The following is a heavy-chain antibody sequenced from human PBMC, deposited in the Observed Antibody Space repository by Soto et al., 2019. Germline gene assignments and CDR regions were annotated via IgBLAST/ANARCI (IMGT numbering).Heavy chain of an antibody. CDR2: INHSGST. CDR3: ASQGSCSNFDY. J-gene: IGHJ4*02. Sequence: PSETLSLTCAVYGGSFSGCYWSWIRQPPGKGLEWIGEINHSGSTNYNPSLKSRVTISVDTSKNQFSLKLSSVTAADTAVYYCASQGSCSNFDYWGQGTLVPVSS. CDR1: GGSFSGCY. V-gene: IGHV4-34*01. D-gene: IGHD2-15*01.